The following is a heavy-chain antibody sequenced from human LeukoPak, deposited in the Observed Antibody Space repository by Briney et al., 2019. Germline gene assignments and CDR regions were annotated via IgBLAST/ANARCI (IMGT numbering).Heavy chain of an antibody. J-gene: IGHJ4*02. CDR3: ASSVGAIRGPFDY. D-gene: IGHD1-26*01. Sequence: PSETLSLTCTVSGGSISSYYWSWIRQPPGKGLEWIGYIYYSGSTNYNPSLKSRVTISVDTSKNQFSLKLSSVTAADTAVYYCASSVGAIRGPFDYWGQGTLVTVSS. CDR2: IYYSGST. CDR1: GGSISSYY. V-gene: IGHV4-59*12.